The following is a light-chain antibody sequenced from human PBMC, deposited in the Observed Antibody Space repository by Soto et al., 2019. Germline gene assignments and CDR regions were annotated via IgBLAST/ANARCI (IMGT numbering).Light chain of an antibody. CDR1: QSITTF. J-gene: IGKJ4*01. Sequence: DIQMTQSPSTLSASIGDRVTITCRASQSITTFLAWYQQKPGKAPQILIYDASKLEPGVPSRLSGGGSGTEFTLTIRSLQPDDFETYYCQQYSTYPLTFGGGTKVDIK. CDR3: QQYSTYPLT. V-gene: IGKV1-5*01. CDR2: DAS.